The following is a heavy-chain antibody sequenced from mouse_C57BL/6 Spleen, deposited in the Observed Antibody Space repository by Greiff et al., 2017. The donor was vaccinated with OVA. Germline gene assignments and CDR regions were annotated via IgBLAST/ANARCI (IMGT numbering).Heavy chain of an antibody. CDR2: IFHGSGST. J-gene: IGHJ4*01. D-gene: IGHD1-1*01. V-gene: IGHV1-75*01. CDR1: GYTFTDYY. Sequence: QVQLQQSGPELVKPGASVKISCKASGYTFTDYYINWVKQRPGQGLEWIGWIFHGSGSTYYNEKFKGKATLTVDKSYSTAYMLLSSLTSEDSAVYFCARAGYYGSSYPYYAMDYWGQGTSVTVSS. CDR3: ARAGYYGSSYPYYAMDY.